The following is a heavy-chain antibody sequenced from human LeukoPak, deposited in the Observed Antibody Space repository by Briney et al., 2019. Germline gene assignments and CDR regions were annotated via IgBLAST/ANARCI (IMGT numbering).Heavy chain of an antibody. J-gene: IGHJ4*02. CDR3: ARAETRNYYDSSGYYYLSGIDY. V-gene: IGHV4-30-2*01. CDR2: IYHSGST. Sequence: SQTLSLTCAVSGGSISSGGYSWRWIRQPPGKGLEWIGYIYHSGSTYYNPSLKSRVTISVDRSKNQFSLKLSSVTAADTAVYYCARAETRNYYDSSGYYYLSGIDYWGQGTLITVSS. D-gene: IGHD3-22*01. CDR1: GGSISSGGYS.